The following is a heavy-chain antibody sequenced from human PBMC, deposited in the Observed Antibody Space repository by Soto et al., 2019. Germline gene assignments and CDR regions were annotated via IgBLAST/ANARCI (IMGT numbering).Heavy chain of an antibody. CDR3: ARGGFEYCSSTSCRRSYSSSWYADY. J-gene: IGHJ4*02. V-gene: IGHV3-33*01. CDR2: IWYDGSNK. D-gene: IGHD2-2*01. Sequence: VGSLRLSCAASGFTFSSYGMHWIRQAPGKGLEWVAVIWYDGSNKYYADSVKGRFTISRDNSKNTLYLQMNSLRAEDTAVYYCARGGFEYCSSTSCRRSYSSSWYADYWGQGTLVTVS. CDR1: GFTFSSYG.